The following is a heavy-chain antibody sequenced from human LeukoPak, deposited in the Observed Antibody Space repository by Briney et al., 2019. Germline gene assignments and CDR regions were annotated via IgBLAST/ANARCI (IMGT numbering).Heavy chain of an antibody. Sequence: GGSLRLSCAASGFRFSNYAMVWVRQAPGKGLEWVSAISNTGGATYYADSVKGRFTISRDNSKNTVYLQLNSLRAEDTAIYYCAKGPRDYHGLGGDWFDAWGQGTLVTVSS. V-gene: IGHV3-23*01. CDR1: GFRFSNYA. J-gene: IGHJ5*02. D-gene: IGHD3-16*01. CDR2: ISNTGGAT. CDR3: AKGPRDYHGLGGDWFDA.